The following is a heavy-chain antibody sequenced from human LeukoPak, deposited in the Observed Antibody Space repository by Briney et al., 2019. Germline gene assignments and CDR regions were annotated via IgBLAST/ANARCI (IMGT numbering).Heavy chain of an antibody. J-gene: IGHJ5*02. CDR2: INHSGST. CDR3: ARGLRYSSS. V-gene: IGHV4-34*01. D-gene: IGHD6-13*01. CDR1: GGSFSGYY. Sequence: SETLSLTCAVYGGSFSGYYWTWIRQPPGKGREWIGEINHSGSTNYNPSLKSRVTISVDTSKNQFSLKLSSVTAADTAVYYCARGLRYSSSWGQGTLVTVSS.